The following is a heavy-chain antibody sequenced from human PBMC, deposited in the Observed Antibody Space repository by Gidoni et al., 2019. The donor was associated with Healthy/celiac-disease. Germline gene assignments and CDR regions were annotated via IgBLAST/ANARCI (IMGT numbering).Heavy chain of an antibody. Sequence: EVQLLESGGGLVQPGGSLRLSCAASGFTFSSYALGWVRQAPGKGLEWVSAISGSGGSTYYADSVKGRFTISRDNSKNTLYLQMNSLRAEDTAVYYRAKEGGWYPYYYYGMDVWGQGTTVTVSS. J-gene: IGHJ6*02. CDR1: GFTFSSYA. CDR3: AKEGGWYPYYYYGMDV. CDR2: ISGSGGST. V-gene: IGHV3-23*01. D-gene: IGHD6-19*01.